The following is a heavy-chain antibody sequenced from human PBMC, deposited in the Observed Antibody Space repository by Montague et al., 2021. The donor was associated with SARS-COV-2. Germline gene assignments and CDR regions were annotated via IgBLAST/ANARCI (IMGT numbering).Heavy chain of an antibody. V-gene: IGHV3-23*01. Sequence: SLRLSCAASGFTFSIYAMTWVRQAPGKGLEWLSAIGSTGGSTYYADSVKGRFTISRDNSKNTLYLQMNSLRAEDTAVHYCAKGDTAMAPYNWFDPWGQGTLVTVSS. D-gene: IGHD5-18*01. CDR1: GFTFSIYA. CDR3: AKGDTAMAPYNWFDP. CDR2: IGSTGGST. J-gene: IGHJ5*02.